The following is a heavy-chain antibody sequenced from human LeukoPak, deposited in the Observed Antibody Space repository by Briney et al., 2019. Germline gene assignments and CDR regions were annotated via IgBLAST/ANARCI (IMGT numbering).Heavy chain of an antibody. CDR3: ARSFIAVAATAYDY. D-gene: IGHD6-19*01. CDR1: GYTFSSYG. CDR2: ISACNGNS. Sequence: ASVTVSCKACGYTFSSYGIGWVRQAPGQGPEWLGWISACNGNSNYAPKFQGRVTVTTDTSTNTAYMELRSLRSDDTAVYYCARSFIAVAATAYDYWGQGTLVTVSS. V-gene: IGHV1-18*04. J-gene: IGHJ4*02.